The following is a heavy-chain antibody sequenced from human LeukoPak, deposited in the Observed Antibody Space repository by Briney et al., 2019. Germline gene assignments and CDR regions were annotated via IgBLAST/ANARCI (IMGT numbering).Heavy chain of an antibody. CDR2: IYHSGST. J-gene: IGHJ4*02. D-gene: IGHD3-22*01. CDR3: ALGYYDSSGYYQGHY. Sequence: PSGTLSLTCAVSGGSISSSNWRSWVRQPPGKGLEWIGEIYHSGSTNYNPSLKSRVTISVDKSKNQFSLKLSSVTAADTAVYYCALGYYDSSGYYQGHYWGQGTLVTVSS. V-gene: IGHV4-4*02. CDR1: GGSISSSNW.